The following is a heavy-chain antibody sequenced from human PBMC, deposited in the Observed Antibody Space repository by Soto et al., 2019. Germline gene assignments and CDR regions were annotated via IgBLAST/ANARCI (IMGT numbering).Heavy chain of an antibody. Sequence: PECSVRLSCAGSGLSFSIYWMSWVLQAPGKGLEWVANIKQDGSEKYYVGSVKGRFTISRDNAKNSLYLQMNSLRAEDTAVYYCARDQVGIFDYWGQGTLVTVSS. CDR2: IKQDGSEK. CDR3: ARDQVGIFDY. CDR1: GLSFSIYW. D-gene: IGHD1-26*01. J-gene: IGHJ4*02. V-gene: IGHV3-7*01.